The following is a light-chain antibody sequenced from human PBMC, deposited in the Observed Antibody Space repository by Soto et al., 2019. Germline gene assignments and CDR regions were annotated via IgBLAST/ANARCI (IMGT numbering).Light chain of an antibody. Sequence: QSVLPQPASVSWSPGHSITISFTGTISDVGNYKYVSWYQQHPGKAPKLMIYEVSNRPSGASNRFSGSKSGNTASLTISGIQAEDETDYYCFSYTSSGTYVFGTGTKVTVL. V-gene: IGLV2-14*01. CDR1: ISDVGNYKY. CDR2: EVS. CDR3: FSYTSSGTYV. J-gene: IGLJ1*01.